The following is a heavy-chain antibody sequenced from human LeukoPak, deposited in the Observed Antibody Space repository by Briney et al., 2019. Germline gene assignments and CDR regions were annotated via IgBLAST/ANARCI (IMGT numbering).Heavy chain of an antibody. J-gene: IGHJ6*02. Sequence: GGSLRLSCEVSGFTFSSYWMNWVRQAPGKGLEWVSAISGSGGSTYYADSVKGRFTISRDNSKNTLYLQMSSLRAEDTAVYYCAKVRGYSYGYVYYYYYYGMDVWGQGTTVTVSS. CDR1: GFTFSSYW. D-gene: IGHD5-18*01. CDR3: AKVRGYSYGYVYYYYYYGMDV. CDR2: ISGSGGST. V-gene: IGHV3-23*01.